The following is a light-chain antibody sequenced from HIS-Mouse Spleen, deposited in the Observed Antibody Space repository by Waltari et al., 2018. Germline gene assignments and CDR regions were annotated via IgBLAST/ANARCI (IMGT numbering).Light chain of an antibody. J-gene: IGLJ3*02. CDR2: RNN. Sequence: QSVLTQPPSASGTPWQRVTISCSGSSSNIGSNYVYWYQQLPGTAPKLLIYRNNRRPSGVPDRVSGSKSGTSASLAISGLRSEDEADYYCAAWDDSLSGWVFGGGTKLTVL. V-gene: IGLV1-47*01. CDR3: AAWDDSLSGWV. CDR1: SSNIGSNY.